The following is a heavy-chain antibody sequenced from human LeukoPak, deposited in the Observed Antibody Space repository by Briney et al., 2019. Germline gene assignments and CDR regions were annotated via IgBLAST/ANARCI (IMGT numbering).Heavy chain of an antibody. Sequence: KTSETLSLTCTVSGGSISSYYWSWIRQHPGKGLEWIGYIYYSGSTYYNPSLKSRVTISVDTSKNQFSLKLSSVTAADTAVYYCARDPPRYDYVWGSYPLGMDVWGQGTTVTVSS. CDR1: GGSISSYY. J-gene: IGHJ6*02. D-gene: IGHD3-16*02. CDR2: IYYSGST. V-gene: IGHV4-59*06. CDR3: ARDPPRYDYVWGSYPLGMDV.